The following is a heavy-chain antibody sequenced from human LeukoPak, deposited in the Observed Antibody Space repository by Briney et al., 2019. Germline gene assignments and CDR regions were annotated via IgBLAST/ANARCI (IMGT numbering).Heavy chain of an antibody. CDR2: ISDSGGS. Sequence: PSETLSLTCSGSGGSVSSGISYWSWIRQPPGEGLEWIAYISDSGGSDYNPSLRGRVTISLDTSKNQFSLRLTSVTAADTAVYYCARESIRDSSGYLLDYWGQGILVTVSS. J-gene: IGHJ4*02. CDR3: ARESIRDSSGYLLDY. CDR1: GGSVSSGISY. D-gene: IGHD3-22*01. V-gene: IGHV4-61*01.